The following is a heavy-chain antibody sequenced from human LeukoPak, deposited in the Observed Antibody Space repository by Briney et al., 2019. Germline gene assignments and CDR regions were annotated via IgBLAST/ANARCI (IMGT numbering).Heavy chain of an antibody. Sequence: GGSLRLSCAASGFTFSNFWIHWVRQAPGGGLVWVSRIEADGRTTNYAESVKGRFTVSRDNAKDTVSLQMNSLRVEDTAVYYCARGRSGPFDYWGQGTLVTVSS. D-gene: IGHD3-3*01. CDR2: IEADGRTT. J-gene: IGHJ4*02. CDR3: ARGRSGPFDY. V-gene: IGHV3-74*01. CDR1: GFTFSNFW.